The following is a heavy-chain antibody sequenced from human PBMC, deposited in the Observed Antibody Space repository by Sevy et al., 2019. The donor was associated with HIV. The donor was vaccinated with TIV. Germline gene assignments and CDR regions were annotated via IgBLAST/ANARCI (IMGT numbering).Heavy chain of an antibody. CDR1: GYSFANNW. J-gene: IGHJ4*02. V-gene: IGHV5-51*01. CDR2: VYPGDSDT. Sequence: GEFLKISCKGSGYSFANNWIGWVRQMPGKGLEWMGIVYPGDSDTTYSRSFQGQVTISVDKSISTAYLQWNSLKASDTAMYYCARLPVAAAGLYYFDYWGQGTLVTVSS. D-gene: IGHD6-13*01. CDR3: ARLPVAAAGLYYFDY.